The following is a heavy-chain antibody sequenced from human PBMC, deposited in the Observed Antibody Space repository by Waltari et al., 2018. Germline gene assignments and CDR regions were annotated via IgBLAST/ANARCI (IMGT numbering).Heavy chain of an antibody. CDR1: GYSISSGYY. CDR3: ARDQTRPGGGLDY. J-gene: IGHJ4*02. V-gene: IGHV4-38-2*02. D-gene: IGHD3-10*01. CDR2: IYHSGST. Sequence: QVQLQESGPGLVKPSETLSLTCAVSGYSISSGYYWGWIRQPPGKGLEWIGSIYHSGSTSSNPSLKGRVTISVDTSKNQFSLKLSSVTAADTAVYYCARDQTRPGGGLDYWGQGTLVTVSS.